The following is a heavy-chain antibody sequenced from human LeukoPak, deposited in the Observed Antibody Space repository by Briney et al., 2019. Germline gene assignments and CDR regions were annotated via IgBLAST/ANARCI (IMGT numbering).Heavy chain of an antibody. V-gene: IGHV3-7*05. CDR3: ARVRYCSGGSCSHFDF. CDR1: GFTFSSFW. CDR2: IKQDGNER. J-gene: IGHJ4*02. Sequence: GGSLRLSCAASGFTFSSFWMGWARQAPGKGLEWVANIKQDGNERYYVDSVKGRITISRDNAEKSVYLQMNSLRAEDTAVYYCARVRYCSGGSCSHFDFWGQGTLVTVSS. D-gene: IGHD2-15*01.